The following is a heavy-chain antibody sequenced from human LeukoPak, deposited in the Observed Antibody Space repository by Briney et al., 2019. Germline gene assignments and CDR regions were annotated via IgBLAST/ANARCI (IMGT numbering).Heavy chain of an antibody. CDR3: AADGNSGSYPLDY. CDR2: IVVGSGNT. Sequence: SVKVSCKASGFTFTSSAVQWVRQARGQRLEWIGWIVVGSGNTNYAQKFQERVTITRDMSTSTAYVELSSLRSEDTAVYYCAADGNSGSYPLDYWGQGTLVTVSS. D-gene: IGHD1-26*01. J-gene: IGHJ4*02. CDR1: GFTFTSSA. V-gene: IGHV1-58*01.